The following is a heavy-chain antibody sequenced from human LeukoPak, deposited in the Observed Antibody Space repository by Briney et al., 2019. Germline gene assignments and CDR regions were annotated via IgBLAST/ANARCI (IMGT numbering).Heavy chain of an antibody. CDR1: GYSISSGYY. CDR3: ARGTLYYDFWSGYHPWYYFDY. D-gene: IGHD3-3*01. J-gene: IGHJ4*02. V-gene: IGHV4-38-2*02. Sequence: SETLSLTCTVSGYSISSGYYWGWIRQPPGKGLEWIGSIYHSGSTYYNPSLKSRVTISVDTSKNQFSLKLSSVTAADTAVYYCARGTLYYDFWSGYHPWYYFDYWGQGTLVTVSS. CDR2: IYHSGST.